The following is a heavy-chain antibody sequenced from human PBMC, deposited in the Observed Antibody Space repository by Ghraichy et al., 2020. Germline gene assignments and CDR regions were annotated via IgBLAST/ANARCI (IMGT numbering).Heavy chain of an antibody. V-gene: IGHV3-13*01. CDR3: TRDLYGMDV. CDR1: GFTFSGYD. CDR2: LGIAGDT. D-gene: IGHD2-15*01. J-gene: IGHJ6*02. Sequence: LSLTCVASGFTFSGYDMHWIRQRPGSGLEWVAALGIAGDTYFAGSVKGRFTLSRENAQNSVFLQMNGLRVGDTALYFCTRDLYGMDVWGLGTTVTVS.